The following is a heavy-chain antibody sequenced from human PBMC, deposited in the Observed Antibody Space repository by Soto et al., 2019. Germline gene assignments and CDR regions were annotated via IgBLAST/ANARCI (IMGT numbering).Heavy chain of an antibody. D-gene: IGHD3-10*01. Sequence: GASVKVFCKASGYTFTSYDISWVRQATGQGLEGMGWMNPNNGNTDYAPKFQGRVTMTMNTSIGTAYMELSSLRSEDTAVYYCARSPRNYYALGSYSYFRHWGQGTLVTVSS. CDR2: MNPNNGNT. CDR1: GYTFTSYD. J-gene: IGHJ1*01. V-gene: IGHV1-8*01. CDR3: ARSPRNYYALGSYSYFRH.